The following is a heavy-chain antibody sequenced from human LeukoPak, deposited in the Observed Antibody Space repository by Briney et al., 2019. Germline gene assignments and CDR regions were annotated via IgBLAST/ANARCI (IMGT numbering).Heavy chain of an antibody. Sequence: GRSLRLSCAASGFTFDDYAMHWVRQAPGKGLEWVSGISWNSGSIGYADSVKGRFTISRDNAKNSLYLQMNSLRAEDTAVYYCARELMPDYWGQGTLVTVSS. D-gene: IGHD2-8*01. J-gene: IGHJ4*02. V-gene: IGHV3-9*01. CDR2: ISWNSGSI. CDR1: GFTFDDYA. CDR3: ARELMPDY.